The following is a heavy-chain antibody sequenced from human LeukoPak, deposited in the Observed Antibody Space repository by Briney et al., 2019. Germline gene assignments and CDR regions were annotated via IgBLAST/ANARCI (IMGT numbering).Heavy chain of an antibody. D-gene: IGHD3-10*01. CDR1: KFTFSTFS. Sequence: GGSLRLSCAASKFTFSTFSMSWVRQAPGKGLEWVSSISSTSSKKDYADSVKGRFTISRDNAKNSMYLQMNSLRGEDTAVYYCARDDFDSGSPDFDYWGQGTLVTVSS. CDR2: ISSTSSKK. J-gene: IGHJ4*02. CDR3: ARDDFDSGSPDFDY. V-gene: IGHV3-21*01.